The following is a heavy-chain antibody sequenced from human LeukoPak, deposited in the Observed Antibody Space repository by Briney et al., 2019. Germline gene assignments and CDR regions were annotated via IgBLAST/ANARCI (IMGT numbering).Heavy chain of an antibody. J-gene: IGHJ4*02. CDR1: GGSISSSSYY. D-gene: IGHD5-18*01. V-gene: IGHV4-39*01. CDR2: IYYSGST. CDR3: APNNGYSYGFDY. Sequence: SETLSLTCTVSGGSISSSSYYWGWIRQPPGKGLEWIGSIYYSGSTYYNPSLKSRVTISEDTSKNQFSLKLSSVTAADTAVYYCAPNNGYSYGFDYWGQGTLVTVSS.